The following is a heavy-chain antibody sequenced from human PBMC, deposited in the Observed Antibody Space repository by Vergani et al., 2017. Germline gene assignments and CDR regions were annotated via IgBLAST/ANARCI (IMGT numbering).Heavy chain of an antibody. CDR1: GFTFSSYS. D-gene: IGHD2-2*01. J-gene: IGHJ3*01. CDR2: IYDTGST. Sequence: VQLVESGGGLVQPGGSLRLSCAASGFTFSSYSMNWVRQAPGKGLEWIGYIYDTGSTYYNPSLESRIFISIDTSENQFSLNLSSVTAADTAVYYCARSYCSATRCYSSIAFDLWGQGTQVTISS. CDR3: ARSYCSATRCYSSIAFDL. V-gene: IGHV4-4*09.